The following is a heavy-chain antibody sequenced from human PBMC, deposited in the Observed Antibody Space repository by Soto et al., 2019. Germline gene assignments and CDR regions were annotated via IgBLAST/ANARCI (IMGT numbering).Heavy chain of an antibody. Sequence: SETLSLTCAVSGGSISSGGYSWSWIRQPPGKGLEWIGYIYHSGSTYYNPSLKSRVTISVDTSKNQFSLKLSSVTAADTAVYYCARDANYYDSSGYYLGVAYYFDYWGQGTLVTVSS. J-gene: IGHJ4*02. CDR3: ARDANYYDSSGYYLGVAYYFDY. D-gene: IGHD3-22*01. CDR2: IYHSGST. V-gene: IGHV4-30-2*01. CDR1: GGSISSGGYS.